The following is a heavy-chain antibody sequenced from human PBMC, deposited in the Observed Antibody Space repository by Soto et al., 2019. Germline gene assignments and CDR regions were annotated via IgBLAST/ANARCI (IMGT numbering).Heavy chain of an antibody. CDR1: GFTFSSYE. J-gene: IGHJ4*02. CDR3: ARVDTDILTGYYTFDY. Sequence: PGGSLRLSCAASGFTFSSYEMNWVRQAPGKGLEWVSYISSSGSTIYYADSVKGRSTISRDNAKNSLYLQMNSLRAEDTAVYYCARVDTDILTGYYTFDYWGQGTLVTVSS. CDR2: ISSSGSTI. V-gene: IGHV3-48*03. D-gene: IGHD3-9*01.